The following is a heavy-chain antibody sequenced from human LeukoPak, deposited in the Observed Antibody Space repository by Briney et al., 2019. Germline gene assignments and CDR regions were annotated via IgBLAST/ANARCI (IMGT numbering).Heavy chain of an antibody. Sequence: SETLSLTCTVSGDSISSGSYYWSWLRQPAGKGLEWIGRIYGSGSTSYNPSLKSRVTISIDTSMNHFSLKLSSVTAADTAVYYCARDRVGAEAGRFDYWGQGILVTVSS. J-gene: IGHJ4*02. D-gene: IGHD6-13*01. CDR2: IYGSGST. CDR3: ARDRVGAEAGRFDY. V-gene: IGHV4-61*02. CDR1: GDSISSGSYY.